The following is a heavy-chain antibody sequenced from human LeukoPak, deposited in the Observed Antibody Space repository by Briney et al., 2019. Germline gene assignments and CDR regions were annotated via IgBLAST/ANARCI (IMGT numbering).Heavy chain of an antibody. Sequence: SETLSLTCAVYGGSFSGYYWSWIRQPPGKGLEWTGEINHSGSTNYNPSLKSRVTILVDSSENQFSLKVNSVTAADTAVYYCARLNYDSSGYYKGDYAFDIWGQGTMVTVSS. V-gene: IGHV4-34*01. D-gene: IGHD3-22*01. CDR2: INHSGST. J-gene: IGHJ3*02. CDR3: ARLNYDSSGYYKGDYAFDI. CDR1: GGSFSGYY.